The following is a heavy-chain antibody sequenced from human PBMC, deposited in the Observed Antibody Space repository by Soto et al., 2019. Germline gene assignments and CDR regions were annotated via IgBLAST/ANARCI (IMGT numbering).Heavy chain of an antibody. J-gene: IGHJ4*02. Sequence: QITLKESGPPLVKPTQTLTLTCTFSGFSLSTSRVGVGWIRQPPGKALEWLAVIYWDDTKTYRPSLKSKLTITKDTSKNQVALTFDHMDPVDTATYYRAHAFGGRFLYWGQGNLVTLSS. D-gene: IGHD3-16*01. CDR3: AHAFGGRFLY. CDR2: IYWDDTK. V-gene: IGHV2-5*02. CDR1: GFSLSTSRVG.